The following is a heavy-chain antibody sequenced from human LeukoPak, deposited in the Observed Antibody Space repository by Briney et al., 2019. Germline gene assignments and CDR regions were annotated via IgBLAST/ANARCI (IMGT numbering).Heavy chain of an antibody. Sequence: GASVKVSCKASGGTFSSYAISWVRQAPGQGLEWMGGIIPIFGTANYAQKFQGRVTITADESTSTAYMELSSLRSEDTAVYYCARKAVVVVPAALTDLDWYFDLWGRGTLVTVSS. V-gene: IGHV1-69*13. CDR1: GGTFSSYA. D-gene: IGHD2-2*01. J-gene: IGHJ2*01. CDR3: ARKAVVVVPAALTDLDWYFDL. CDR2: IIPIFGTA.